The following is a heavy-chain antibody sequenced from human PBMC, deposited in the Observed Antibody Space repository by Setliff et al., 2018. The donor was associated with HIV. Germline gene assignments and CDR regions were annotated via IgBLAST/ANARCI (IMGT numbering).Heavy chain of an antibody. CDR1: GYSISSGYY. CDR3: ARGTTLNVVPDAFDI. D-gene: IGHD4-17*01. J-gene: IGHJ3*02. V-gene: IGHV4-38-2*02. Sequence: SETMSLTCTVTGYSISSGYYWAWIRQPPGKGLEWIGYIYHAGNTYYNPSLKSRVTISVGTSKNQISLRLNSLTAADTAVYYCARGTTLNVVPDAFDIWGQGTMVTVS. CDR2: IYHAGNT.